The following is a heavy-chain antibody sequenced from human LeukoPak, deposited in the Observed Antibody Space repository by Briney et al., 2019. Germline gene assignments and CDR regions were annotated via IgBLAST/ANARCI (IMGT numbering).Heavy chain of an antibody. V-gene: IGHV3-7*03. J-gene: IGHJ4*02. D-gene: IGHD3-22*01. CDR1: GFTFSSYW. CDR2: IKQDETEK. CDR3: ARGGYYYDSSGYYDY. Sequence: GGSLRLSCAASGFTFSSYWMNWVRQAPGKGLEWVANIKQDETEKFYLDSVKGRFTISRDNAKNTLYLQMNSLRAEDTAVYYCARGGYYYDSSGYYDYWGQGTLVTVSS.